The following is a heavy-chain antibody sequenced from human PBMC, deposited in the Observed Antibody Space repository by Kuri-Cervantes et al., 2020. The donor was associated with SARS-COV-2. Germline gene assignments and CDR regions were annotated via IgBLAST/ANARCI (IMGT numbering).Heavy chain of an antibody. Sequence: GESLKISCAASGFTVSSYAMHWVRQAPGKGLEWVAVISYDGSNKYYADSVKGRFTISRDNSKNTLYLQMNSLRAEDTAVYYCAREWELLRGWFDPWGQGTLVTVSS. J-gene: IGHJ5*02. CDR2: ISYDGSNK. CDR3: AREWELLRGWFDP. CDR1: GFTVSSYA. V-gene: IGHV3-30-3*01. D-gene: IGHD1-26*01.